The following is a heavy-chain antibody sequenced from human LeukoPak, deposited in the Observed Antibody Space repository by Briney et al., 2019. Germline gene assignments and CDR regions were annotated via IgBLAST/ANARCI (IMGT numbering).Heavy chain of an antibody. V-gene: IGHV3-21*01. CDR1: GFIFSSYS. D-gene: IGHD6-19*01. CDR2: ISSSSSYI. J-gene: IGHJ6*02. CDR3: ARDDLAGTTFGIHYYYYYGMDV. Sequence: PGGSLRLSCAASGFIFSSYSMNWVRQAPGKGLEWVSSISSSSSYIYCADSVKGRFTISRDNAKNSLYLQMNSLRAEDTAVYYCARDDLAGTTFGIHYYYYYGMDVWGQGTTVTVSS.